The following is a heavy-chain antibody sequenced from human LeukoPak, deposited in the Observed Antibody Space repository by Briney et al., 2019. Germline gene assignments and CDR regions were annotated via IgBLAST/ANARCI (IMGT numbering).Heavy chain of an antibody. CDR2: INNSGSPI. Sequence: GGSLRLSCAASGFTFSSYEMNWVRQAPGKGLEWVSYINNSGSPIYYADSVKVRFTVSRDNAKNSLYLQMNSLRAEDTAVYYCVRGLEVDYWGQGVLVTVSS. J-gene: IGHJ4*02. CDR3: VRGLEVDY. V-gene: IGHV3-48*03. CDR1: GFTFSSYE. D-gene: IGHD1-1*01.